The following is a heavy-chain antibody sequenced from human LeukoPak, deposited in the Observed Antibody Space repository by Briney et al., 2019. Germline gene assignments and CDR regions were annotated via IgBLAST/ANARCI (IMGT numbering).Heavy chain of an antibody. V-gene: IGHV4-34*01. CDR2: INHSGNT. Sequence: PSETLSLTCAVYGESFSGYYWSWIRQPPGKGLEWIGEINHSGNTNYNPSLKRRVTISVDTSKNQFSLKLTSVTAADTVVYYCARGSDGYGQYYYHYYYMDVWGKGTTVTVSS. CDR3: ARGSDGYGQYYYHYYYMDV. D-gene: IGHD5-18*01. J-gene: IGHJ6*03. CDR1: GESFSGYY.